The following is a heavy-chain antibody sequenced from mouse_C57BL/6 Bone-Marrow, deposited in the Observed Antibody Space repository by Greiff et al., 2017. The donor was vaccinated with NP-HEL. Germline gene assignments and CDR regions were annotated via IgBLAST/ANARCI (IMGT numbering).Heavy chain of an antibody. CDR1: GYTFTTYP. D-gene: IGHD1-1*02. CDR3: ARGGLWHWYFDV. J-gene: IGHJ1*03. CDR2: FHPYNDDT. Sequence: VKLMESGAELVKPGASVKMSCKASGYTFTTYPIEWMKQNHGKSLEWIGNFHPYNDDTKYNEKFKGKATLTVEKSSSTVYLELSRLTSDDSAVYYCARGGLWHWYFDVWGTGTTVTVSS. V-gene: IGHV1-47*01.